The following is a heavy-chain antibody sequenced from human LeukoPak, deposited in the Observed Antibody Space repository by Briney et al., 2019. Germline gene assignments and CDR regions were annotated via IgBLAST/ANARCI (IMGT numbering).Heavy chain of an antibody. CDR1: GFNISSYW. D-gene: IGHD2-15*01. CDR2: IEEDGTEK. V-gene: IGHV3-7*01. J-gene: IGHJ4*02. CDR3: AGEGGDIADTGFDY. Sequence: GGSLRLSCAASGFNISSYWMSWVRQAPGKGLGWMAKIEEDGTEKYYVDSVKGRFIISRDNAKNSLYMQMISLRAEDTAVYYCAGEGGDIADTGFDYWGQGTLVT.